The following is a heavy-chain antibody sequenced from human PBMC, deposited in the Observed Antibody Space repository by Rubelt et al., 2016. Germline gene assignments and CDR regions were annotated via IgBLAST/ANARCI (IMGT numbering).Heavy chain of an antibody. Sequence: QVQLQESGPGLVKPSETLSLTCTVSGGSISSYYWSWIRQPAGKGLEWIGRIYTSGSTNYNPSLKGRVTMSVVTSTKLFSLKLSSVTAADTAVYYCARLRQQLLGMDVWGQGTTVTVSS. V-gene: IGHV4-4*07. D-gene: IGHD6-13*01. J-gene: IGHJ6*02. CDR3: ARLRQQLLGMDV. CDR2: IYTSGST. CDR1: GGSISSYY.